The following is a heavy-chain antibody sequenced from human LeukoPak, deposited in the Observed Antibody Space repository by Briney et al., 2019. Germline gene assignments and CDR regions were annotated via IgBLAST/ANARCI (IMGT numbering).Heavy chain of an antibody. CDR2: IYYSGST. J-gene: IGHJ4*02. D-gene: IGHD3-22*01. CDR3: ARHGFYYDSSGYLGL. Sequence: SETLSLTCTVSGGSISSYSWSWIRQPAGKGLEWIGRIYYSGSTNYNPSLKSRVTISVDTSKNQFSLKLSSVTAADTAVYYCARHGFYYDSSGYLGLWGQGTLVTVSS. V-gene: IGHV4-59*08. CDR1: GGSISSYS.